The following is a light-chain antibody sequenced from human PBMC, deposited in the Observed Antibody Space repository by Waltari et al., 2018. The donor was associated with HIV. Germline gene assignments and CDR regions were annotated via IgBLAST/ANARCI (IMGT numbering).Light chain of an antibody. V-gene: IGLV2-14*01. CDR3: TSYTSLTTVV. Sequence: GVSDRFSGSKSGHTASLTISGIRTEDEAHYYCTSYTSLTTVVFGGGTKLTVL. J-gene: IGLJ2*01.